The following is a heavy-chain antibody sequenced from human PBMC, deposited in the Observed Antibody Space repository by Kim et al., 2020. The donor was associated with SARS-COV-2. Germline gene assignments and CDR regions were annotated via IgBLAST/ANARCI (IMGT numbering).Heavy chain of an antibody. CDR1: GFTFSSYA. V-gene: IGHV3-30-3*01. CDR2: ISYDGSNK. D-gene: IGHD3-10*01. Sequence: GGSLRLSCAASGFTFSSYAMHWVRQAPGKGLEWVAVISYDGSNKYYADSVKGRFTISRDNSKNTLYLQMNSLRAEDTAVYYCARVRDTMVRGVIIITPLLNWFDPWGQGTLVTVSS. CDR3: ARVRDTMVRGVIIITPLLNWFDP. J-gene: IGHJ5*02.